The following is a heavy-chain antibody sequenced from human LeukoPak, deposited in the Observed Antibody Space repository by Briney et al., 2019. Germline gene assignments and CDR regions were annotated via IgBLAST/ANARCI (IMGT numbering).Heavy chain of an antibody. CDR3: AGWFGELLTSRYYYYYGMDV. J-gene: IGHJ6*02. CDR2: INPNSGGT. Sequence: ASVKVSCKASGYTFTGYYMHWVRQAPGQGLEWMGWINPNSGGTNYAQKFQGRVTMTRDTSISTAYMELSRLRSDDTAVYYYAGWFGELLTSRYYYYYGMDVWGQGTTVTVSS. D-gene: IGHD3-10*01. CDR1: GYTFTGYY. V-gene: IGHV1-2*02.